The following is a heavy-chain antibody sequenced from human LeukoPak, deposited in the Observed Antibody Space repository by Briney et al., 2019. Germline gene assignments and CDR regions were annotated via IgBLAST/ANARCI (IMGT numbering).Heavy chain of an antibody. CDR2: ISGSRITT. CDR3: AKDRVAATPRYFDY. CDR1: GFTFSSYA. V-gene: IGHV3-23*01. Sequence: GGSLRLSCAASGFTFSSYAMSWVRQPPGKGLEWVSHISGSRITTYYADSVKGRFTISRDNSKNTLYLQMNSLRAEDTAVYYCAKDRVAATPRYFDYWGQGTLVTVSS. J-gene: IGHJ4*02. D-gene: IGHD2-15*01.